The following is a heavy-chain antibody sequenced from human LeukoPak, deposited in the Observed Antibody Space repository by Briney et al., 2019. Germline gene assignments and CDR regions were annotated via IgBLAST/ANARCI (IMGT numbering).Heavy chain of an antibody. CDR3: TTDGLLLWFGELWARRDY. V-gene: IGHV3-15*01. Sequence: KTGGSLRLSCAASGFTFSNAWMSWVRQAPGKGLEWVGRIKSKTDSGTTDYAAPVKGRFTISRDDSKNTLYLQMNSLKTEDTAVYYCTTDGLLLWFGELWARRDYWGQGTLVTVSS. D-gene: IGHD3-10*01. J-gene: IGHJ4*02. CDR1: GFTFSNAW. CDR2: IKSKTDSGTT.